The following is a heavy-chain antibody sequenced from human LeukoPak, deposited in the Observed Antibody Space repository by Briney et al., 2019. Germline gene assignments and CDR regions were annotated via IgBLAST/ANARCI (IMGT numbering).Heavy chain of an antibody. J-gene: IGHJ4*02. D-gene: IGHD5-12*01. CDR2: INPNSGGT. CDR3: ARILGYSGYDVYYFDY. V-gene: IGHV1-2*02. CDR1: GYTFTGYY. Sequence: ASVKVSCKASGYTFTGYYMHWVRQAPGQGLEWMGWINPNSGGTNYAQKFQGRVTVTRDTSISTAYMELSRLRSDDTAVYYCARILGYSGYDVYYFDYWGQGTLVTVSS.